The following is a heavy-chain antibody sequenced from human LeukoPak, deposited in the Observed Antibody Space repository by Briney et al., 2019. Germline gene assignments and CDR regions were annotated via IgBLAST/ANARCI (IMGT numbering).Heavy chain of an antibody. CDR3: AAAYCSGGSCYGRSYFDY. Sequence: SETLSLTCTVSGGSISSGGYSWSWIRQHPGKGPEWIGYIYYSGSTYYNPSLKSRVTISVDTSKNQFSLKLSSVTAADTAVYYCAAAYCSGGSCYGRSYFDYWGQGTLVTVSS. CDR1: GGSISSGGYS. D-gene: IGHD2-15*01. V-gene: IGHV4-31*03. J-gene: IGHJ4*02. CDR2: IYYSGST.